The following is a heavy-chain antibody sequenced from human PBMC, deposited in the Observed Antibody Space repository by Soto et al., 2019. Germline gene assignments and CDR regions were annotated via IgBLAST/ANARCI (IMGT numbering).Heavy chain of an antibody. Sequence: ASVKVSCKASGYTFTSYGISWVRQAPGQGLEWMGWISAYNGNTNYAQKLQGRVTMTTDTSTSTAYMELRSLRSDDTAVYYCARVGSYYYDSSGYFDYWGQGXQVTVPS. V-gene: IGHV1-18*01. D-gene: IGHD3-22*01. J-gene: IGHJ4*02. CDR1: GYTFTSYG. CDR3: ARVGSYYYDSSGYFDY. CDR2: ISAYNGNT.